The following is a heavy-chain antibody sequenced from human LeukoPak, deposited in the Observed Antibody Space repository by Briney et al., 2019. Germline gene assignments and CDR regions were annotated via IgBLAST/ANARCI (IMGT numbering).Heavy chain of an antibody. CDR2: INHSGST. CDR3: ARGWRIQLWLAY. Sequence: SETLSLTCAVYGGSFSGYYWSWIRQPPGNGLEWIGEINHSGSTNYNPSLKSRVTISVDTSKNQFSLKLSSVTAADTAVYYCARGWRIQLWLAYWGQGTLVTVSS. V-gene: IGHV4-34*01. D-gene: IGHD5-18*01. J-gene: IGHJ4*02. CDR1: GGSFSGYY.